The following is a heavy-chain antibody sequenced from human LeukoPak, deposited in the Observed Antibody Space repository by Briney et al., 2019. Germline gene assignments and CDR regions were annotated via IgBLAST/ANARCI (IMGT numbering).Heavy chain of an antibody. V-gene: IGHV1-69*05. J-gene: IGHJ3*02. D-gene: IGHD6-19*01. CDR2: IIPIFGTA. CDR1: GGTFSSYA. CDR3: ARVEAVAGTRHAFDI. Sequence: SVKVSCKASGGTFSSYAISWVRQAPGQGLECMGRIIPIFGTANYAQKFQGRVTITTDESTSTAYMELSSLRSEDTAVYYCARVEAVAGTRHAFDIWGQGTMVTVSS.